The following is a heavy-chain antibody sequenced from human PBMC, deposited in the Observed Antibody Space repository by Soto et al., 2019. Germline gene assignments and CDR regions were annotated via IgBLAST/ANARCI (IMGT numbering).Heavy chain of an antibody. CDR2: FDPVDGAT. J-gene: IGHJ5*02. D-gene: IGHD6-13*01. V-gene: IGHV1-24*01. CDR1: GYTITGLS. Sequence: GTSAKVSWEVCGYTITGLSMRWARQDTRKGLEWMGGFDPVDGATIYAQKFQGRVTMTADTSTSTAYMELSSLRSEDTAVYYCARVGFSSAAGTNLLDPWGQGTLVTVSS. CDR3: ARVGFSSAAGTNLLDP.